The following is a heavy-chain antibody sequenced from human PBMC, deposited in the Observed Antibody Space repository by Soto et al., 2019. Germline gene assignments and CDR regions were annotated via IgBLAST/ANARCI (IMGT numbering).Heavy chain of an antibody. D-gene: IGHD2-21*02. CDR1: GGSISSYY. CDR3: VMRDLPYYFDY. CDR2: IYYSGST. Sequence: SETLSLTCTVSGGSISSYYWSWIRQPPGKGLEWIGYIYYSGSTNYNPSLKSRVTISVDTSKNQFSLKLSSVTAADTAVYYCVMRDLPYYFDYWGQGTLVTVSS. J-gene: IGHJ4*02. V-gene: IGHV4-59*01.